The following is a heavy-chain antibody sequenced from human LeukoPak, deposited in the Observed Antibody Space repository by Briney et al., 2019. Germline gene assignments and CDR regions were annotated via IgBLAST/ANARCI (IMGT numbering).Heavy chain of an antibody. CDR2: IYYSGST. V-gene: IGHV4-59*08. CDR3: ARHHSSAAAGEFDY. CDR1: GGSISSYY. J-gene: IGHJ4*02. D-gene: IGHD6-13*01. Sequence: PETLSLTCTVSGGSISSYYWSWIRQPPGKGLEWIGYIYYSGSTKYNPSLKSRVTISVDTSKNQFSLKLSSVTAADTAVYYCARHHSSAAAGEFDYWGQGTPVTVSS.